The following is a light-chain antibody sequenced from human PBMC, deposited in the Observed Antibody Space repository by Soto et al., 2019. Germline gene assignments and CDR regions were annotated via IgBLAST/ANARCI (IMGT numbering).Light chain of an antibody. CDR2: DAS. CDR1: QSVSSY. CDR3: QQRSNWPPIT. Sequence: EIVLTQSPATLSLSPGERATLTCRASQSVSSYLAWYQQKPAQAPRLLIYDASNRATGIPARFSSGGSGTNYTLTINSLEPEDFSAYYCQQRSNWPPITFGPGTRLENK. J-gene: IGKJ5*01. V-gene: IGKV3-11*01.